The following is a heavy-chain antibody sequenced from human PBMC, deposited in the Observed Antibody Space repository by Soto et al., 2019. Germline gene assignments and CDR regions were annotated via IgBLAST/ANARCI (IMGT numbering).Heavy chain of an antibody. J-gene: IGHJ6*02. CDR2: IDWDDDK. D-gene: IGHD3-16*01. Sequence: PTLVNPPQTLTLTCTFSGFSLSTSGMCVSWIRQPPGKALEWLALIDWDDDKYYSTSLKTRLTISKDTSKNQVVLTMTNMDPVDTATYYCARMGGLENSYYYYGMDVWGQGTTVTVS. CDR1: GFSLSTSGMC. CDR3: ARMGGLENSYYYYGMDV. V-gene: IGHV2-70*01.